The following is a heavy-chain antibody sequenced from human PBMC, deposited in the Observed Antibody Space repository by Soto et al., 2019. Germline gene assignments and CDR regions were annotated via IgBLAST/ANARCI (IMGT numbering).Heavy chain of an antibody. Sequence: PGGSLRLSCTASGFTFNMYWMHWVRQVAVKGLVWVSRINDDGTFTDYADSVKGRFTISRDNSKNTLYLQMNSLRAEDTAVYYCAKRREQWLVRGNFDYCGQGTLVTVYS. V-gene: IGHV3-74*01. CDR2: INDDGTFT. CDR3: AKRREQWLVRGNFDY. J-gene: IGHJ4*02. CDR1: GFTFNMYW. D-gene: IGHD6-19*01.